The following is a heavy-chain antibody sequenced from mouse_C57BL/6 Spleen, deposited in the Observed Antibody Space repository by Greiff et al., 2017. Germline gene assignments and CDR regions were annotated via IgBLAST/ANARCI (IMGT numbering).Heavy chain of an antibody. CDR2: IDPSNGYT. J-gene: IGHJ2*01. CDR3: GREDYFDY. V-gene: IGHV1-69*01. Sequence: QVQLQQPGAELVMPGASVKLSCKASGYTFTSYWMHWVKQRPGQGLEWIGEIDPSNGYTNYNQKFKGKATLTVDKSSSTAYMQLSSLSAEDSAVYYCGREDYFDYWGQGTTLPVSS. CDR1: GYTFTSYW.